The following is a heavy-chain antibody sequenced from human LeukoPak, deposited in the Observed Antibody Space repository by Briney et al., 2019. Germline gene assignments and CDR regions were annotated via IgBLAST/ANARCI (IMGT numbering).Heavy chain of an antibody. V-gene: IGHV1-8*01. D-gene: IGHD3-3*02. CDR3: ARGLSPLNFDY. CDR2: MNPNSGNT. CDR1: GYTFTSYD. J-gene: IGHJ4*02. Sequence: GASVKVSCKASGYTFTSYDIDWVRQATGQGLEWMGWMNPNSGNTGYAQKFQGRATMTRNTSISTAYMELSSLRSEDTAVYYCARGLSPLNFDYWGQGTLVTVSS.